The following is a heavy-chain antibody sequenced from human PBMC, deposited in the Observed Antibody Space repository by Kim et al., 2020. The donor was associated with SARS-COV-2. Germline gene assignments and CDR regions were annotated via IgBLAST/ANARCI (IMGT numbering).Heavy chain of an antibody. D-gene: IGHD3-22*01. J-gene: IGHJ4*02. V-gene: IGHV3-30*18. Sequence: GGSLRLSCAASGFTFSSYGMHWVRQAPGKGLEWVAVISYDGSNKYYPDSVKGRFTISRDNSKNTLYLQMNSLRAEDTAVYYCAKSNYYDSSGYLDYWGQGTLVTVSS. CDR3: AKSNYYDSSGYLDY. CDR2: ISYDGSNK. CDR1: GFTFSSYG.